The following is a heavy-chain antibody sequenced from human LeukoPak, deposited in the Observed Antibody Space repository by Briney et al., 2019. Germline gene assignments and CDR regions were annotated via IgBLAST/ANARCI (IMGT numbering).Heavy chain of an antibody. J-gene: IGHJ4*02. CDR3: ARDRGQQLLNY. CDR1: GGSISSYY. Sequence: PSETLSLTCTVSGGSISSYYWSWIRQPPGKGLEWIGYNYYSGSTNYNPSLKSRVTISVDTSKNQFSLKLSSVTAADTAVYYCARDRGQQLLNYWGQGTLVTVSS. D-gene: IGHD6-13*01. CDR2: NYYSGST. V-gene: IGHV4-59*01.